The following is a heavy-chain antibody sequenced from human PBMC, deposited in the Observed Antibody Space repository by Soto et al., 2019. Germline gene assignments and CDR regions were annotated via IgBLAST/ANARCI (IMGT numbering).Heavy chain of an antibody. CDR2: MNPNSGNT. D-gene: IGHD5-12*01. CDR3: ARAQVATIQLYYYYGMDV. V-gene: IGHV1-8*01. CDR1: GYTFTSYD. Sequence: ASVKVSCKASGYTFTSYDINWVRQATGQGLEWMGWMNPNSGNTGYAQKFQGRVTMTRNTSISTAYMELSSLRSEDTAVYYCARAQVATIQLYYYYGMDVWGQGTTVTVSS. J-gene: IGHJ6*02.